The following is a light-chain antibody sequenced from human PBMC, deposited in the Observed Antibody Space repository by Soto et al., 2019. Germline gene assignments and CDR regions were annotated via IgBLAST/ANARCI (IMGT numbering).Light chain of an antibody. V-gene: IGLV1-40*01. CDR3: QFYDSSLSAYVV. CDR2: GNS. CDR1: SSNIGAGYD. Sequence: QAVVTQPPSVSGAPGQRVTISCTGSSSNIGAGYDVHWYQQLPGTAPKLLIYGNSNRPSGVPDRFSGSKSGTLASLAITGLQAEDEADYYCQFYDSSLSAYVVFGGGTKLTVL. J-gene: IGLJ2*01.